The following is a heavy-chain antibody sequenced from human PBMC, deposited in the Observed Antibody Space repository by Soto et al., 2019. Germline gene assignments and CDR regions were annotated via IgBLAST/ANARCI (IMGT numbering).Heavy chain of an antibody. D-gene: IGHD3-16*01. J-gene: IGHJ4*02. CDR2: IKYDATST. V-gene: IGHV3-74*01. CDR1: GFTFNKYW. CDR3: VRGALGSYYFDY. Sequence: EVQLVESGGGLFQPGGSLRLCCAASGFTFNKYWIHWVRQAPGTGLVWVSRIKYDATSTNYADSVKGRFSISRDNAQNTVHLQMSSLRGDDTAVYYCVRGALGSYYFDYRGQGTLVSVSS.